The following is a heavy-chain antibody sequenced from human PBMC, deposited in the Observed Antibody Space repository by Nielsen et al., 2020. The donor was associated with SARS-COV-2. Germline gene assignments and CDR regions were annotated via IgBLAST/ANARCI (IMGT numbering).Heavy chain of an antibody. J-gene: IGHJ6*02. CDR2: ISYDGSNK. V-gene: IGHV3-30*18. D-gene: IGHD3-9*01. Sequence: WIRQPPGKGLEWVAVISYDGSNKYYADSVKGRFTISRDNSKNTLYLQMNSLRAEDTAVYYCAKVLHRYYDILTGYPHYYGMDVWGQGTTVTVSS. CDR3: AKVLHRYYDILTGYPHYYGMDV.